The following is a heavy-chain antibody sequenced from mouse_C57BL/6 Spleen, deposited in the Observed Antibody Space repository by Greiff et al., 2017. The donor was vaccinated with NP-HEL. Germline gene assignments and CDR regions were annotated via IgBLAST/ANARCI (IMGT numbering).Heavy chain of an antibody. CDR1: GYAFSSSW. CDR2: IYPGDGDT. CDR3: ARDYSSYYFDY. J-gene: IGHJ2*01. V-gene: IGHV1-82*01. Sequence: VQLQESGPELVKPGASVKISCKASGYAFSSSWMNWVKQRPGKGLEWIGRIYPGDGDTNYNGKFKGKATLTADKSSSTAYMQLSSLTSEDSAVYFCARDYSSYYFDYWGQGTTLTVSS. D-gene: IGHD2-5*01.